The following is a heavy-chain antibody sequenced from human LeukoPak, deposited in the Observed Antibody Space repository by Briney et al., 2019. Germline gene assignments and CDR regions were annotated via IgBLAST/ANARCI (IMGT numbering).Heavy chain of an antibody. Sequence: ASVKVSRKASGYTFTGYYMHWVRQAPGQGLEWMGWINPNSGGTNYAQKFQGRVTMTRDTSISTAYMELSRLRSDDTAVYYCARVLWRTYYFDYWGQGTLVTVSS. CDR1: GYTFTGYY. V-gene: IGHV1-2*02. CDR3: ARVLWRTYYFDY. D-gene: IGHD1-1*01. J-gene: IGHJ4*02. CDR2: INPNSGGT.